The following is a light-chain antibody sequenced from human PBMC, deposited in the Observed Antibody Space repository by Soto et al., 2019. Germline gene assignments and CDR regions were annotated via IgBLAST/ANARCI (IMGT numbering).Light chain of an antibody. CDR1: SGDIGSYNY. CDR2: AVS. Sequence: QSVLTRPASVSGSPGQSITISFTGTSGDIGSYNYVSWFQHHPGKAPKLILFAVSDRPSGVSNRFSGSRSGNTASLTISGLQPEDEAIYYCSSYTRSTTHVFGTGTKVTVL. J-gene: IGLJ1*01. CDR3: SSYTRSTTHV. V-gene: IGLV2-14*01.